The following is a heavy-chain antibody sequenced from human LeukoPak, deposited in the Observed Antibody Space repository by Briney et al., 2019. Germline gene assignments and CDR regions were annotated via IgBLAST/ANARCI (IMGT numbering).Heavy chain of an antibody. CDR2: ISSSGVHT. V-gene: IGHV3-11*06. Sequence: PGGSLRLSCAASGFTFSDYYMNWFRQAPGKGLEWVSYISSSGVHTEYGDSVKGRFTISRDNAKNSLYLEMNSLRDEDTAVYYCASADCSSTSCPNDYWGQGTLVTVSS. J-gene: IGHJ4*02. CDR1: GFTFSDYY. CDR3: ASADCSSTSCPNDY. D-gene: IGHD2-2*01.